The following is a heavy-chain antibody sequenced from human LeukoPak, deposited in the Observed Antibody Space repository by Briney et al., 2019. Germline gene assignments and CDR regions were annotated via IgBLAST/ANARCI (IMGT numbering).Heavy chain of an antibody. CDR3: ARAAYDNSGYLTL. D-gene: IGHD3-22*01. CDR2: IWYDGTNK. V-gene: IGHV3-33*01. J-gene: IGHJ4*02. Sequence: GGSLRLSCVASGFTFSSYGMHWVRQAPGKGREWVAVIWYDGTNKYYADSVKGRFTISRDSPKNTLYLQMNSLRAEDTAVYYCARAAYDNSGYLTLWGQGTLVTVSS. CDR1: GFTFSSYG.